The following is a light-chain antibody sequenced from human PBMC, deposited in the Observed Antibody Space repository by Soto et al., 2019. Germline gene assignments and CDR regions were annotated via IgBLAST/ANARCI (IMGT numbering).Light chain of an antibody. J-gene: IGKJ5*01. CDR3: QQSYDAPIT. V-gene: IGKV1-39*01. CDR1: QSISNY. Sequence: DIQVTQSPSPRSVSVGDRVTITCRASQSISNYLNWFQQKPGKAPKLLISFASSLQSGVPSRFSGSGSGTDFTLSITSLQPEDFATYYCQQSYDAPITFGQGTRLEI. CDR2: FAS.